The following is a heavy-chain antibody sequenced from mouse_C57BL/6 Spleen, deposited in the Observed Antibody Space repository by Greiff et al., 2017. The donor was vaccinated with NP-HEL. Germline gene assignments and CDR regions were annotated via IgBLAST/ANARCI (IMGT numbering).Heavy chain of an antibody. V-gene: IGHV1-19*01. CDR2: INPYNGGT. D-gene: IGHD2-1*01. Sequence: EVQLQQSGPVLVKPGASVKMSCKASGYTFTDYYMNWVKQSHGKSLEWIGVINPYNGGTSYNQKFKGKATLTVDKSSSTAYMELNSLTSEDSAVYYCARSSDYGNYVQGYFDVWGTRTTVTVSS. J-gene: IGHJ1*03. CDR1: GYTFTDYY. CDR3: ARSSDYGNYVQGYFDV.